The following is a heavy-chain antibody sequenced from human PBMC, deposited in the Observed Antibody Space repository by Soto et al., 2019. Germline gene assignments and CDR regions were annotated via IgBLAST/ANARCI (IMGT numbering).Heavy chain of an antibody. J-gene: IGHJ6*02. CDR2: INPSGGST. Sequence: ASVKVSCKVSGYTFTSYYMHWVRQAPGQGLEWMGIINPSGGSTSYAQKFQGRFTMTRDTSTSTVYMELTSLRSEDTAVYYCARNHEYSNYPEYYGMDVWGQGTTVTVSS. V-gene: IGHV1-46*01. CDR1: GYTFTSYY. CDR3: ARNHEYSNYPEYYGMDV. D-gene: IGHD4-4*01.